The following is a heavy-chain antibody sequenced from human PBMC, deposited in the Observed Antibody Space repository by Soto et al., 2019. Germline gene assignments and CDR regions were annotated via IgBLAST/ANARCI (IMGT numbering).Heavy chain of an antibody. V-gene: IGHV1-2*04. CDR2: INPNSGGT. D-gene: IGHD3-16*01. CDR3: ARDLRGGVHATPLWYIDL. CDR1: GYTFTGYY. Sequence: ASVKVSCKASGYTFTGYYMHWVRQAPGQGLEWMGWINPNSGGTNYAQKFQGWVTMTRDTSISTAYMELSRLRSDDTAVYYCARDLRGGVHATPLWYIDLWGRGTLVTVSS. J-gene: IGHJ2*01.